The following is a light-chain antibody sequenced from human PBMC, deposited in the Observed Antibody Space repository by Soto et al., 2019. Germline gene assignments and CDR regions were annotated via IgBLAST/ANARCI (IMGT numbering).Light chain of an antibody. CDR2: DAS. CDR1: QDISNY. J-gene: IGKJ4*01. Sequence: DIQMTQSPSSLSASVGDRVTITCQASQDISNYLNWYQQKPGKAPKLLIYDASNFEAGVPSRFSGSGSGTDFTFTISSLQPEDIATYYCQKYDNVPLTFGGGTKVDIK. V-gene: IGKV1-33*01. CDR3: QKYDNVPLT.